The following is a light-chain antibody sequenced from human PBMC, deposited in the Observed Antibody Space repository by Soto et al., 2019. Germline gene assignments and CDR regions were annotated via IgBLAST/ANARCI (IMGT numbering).Light chain of an antibody. V-gene: IGKV1-9*01. J-gene: IGKJ5*01. Sequence: IQLTQSPSVLSASVGDTVTITCRASHALSNYLAWYRQKPGNAPDLLFDAASTFHSGVPSRFSGSGSGTEFTLTISSLQPDDFATYYCQQYNSYPITFGQGTRLEIK. CDR3: QQYNSYPIT. CDR2: AAS. CDR1: HALSNY.